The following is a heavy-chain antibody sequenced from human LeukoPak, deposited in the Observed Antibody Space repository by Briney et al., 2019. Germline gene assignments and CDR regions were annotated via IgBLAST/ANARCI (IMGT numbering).Heavy chain of an antibody. J-gene: IGHJ4*02. Sequence: SDTLSLTCTVSGGSMSIYYGSWIRQPAGEGLEWIGRIYTSGSTTYNPSLKSRVTISVDQSKNQFSLKLSSVTAADTAVYYCARVPCTSCFHFDYWGQGTLVTVSS. CDR3: ARVPCTSCFHFDY. D-gene: IGHD2-2*01. V-gene: IGHV4-4*07. CDR2: IYTSGST. CDR1: GGSMSIYY.